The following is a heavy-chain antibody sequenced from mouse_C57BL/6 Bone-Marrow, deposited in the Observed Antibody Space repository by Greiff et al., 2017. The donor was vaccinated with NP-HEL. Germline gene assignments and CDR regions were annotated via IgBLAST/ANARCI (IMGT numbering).Heavy chain of an antibody. CDR3: ARHEGLRQGFAY. Sequence: EVQVVESGGGLVKPGGSLKLSCAASGFTFSSYTMSWVRQTPEKRLEWVATISGGGGNTYYPDSVKGRITIYRDNAKNTLYLQRSSLSAEDTVLYYCARHEGLRQGFAYWGQGTLVTVSA. D-gene: IGHD2-4*01. CDR1: GFTFSSYT. J-gene: IGHJ3*01. V-gene: IGHV5-9*01. CDR2: ISGGGGNT.